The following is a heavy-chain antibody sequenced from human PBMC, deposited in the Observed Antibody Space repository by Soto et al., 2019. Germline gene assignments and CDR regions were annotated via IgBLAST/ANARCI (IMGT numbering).Heavy chain of an antibody. CDR2: ISGTGGKT. Sequence: EVQLLESGGGLVQPGGSLRLSCEASGFSFNNYAVSWVRQAPGKGLEWVSVISGTGGKTYYADSVKGRFTISRDDSKNTVYLQMSSLRTEDTAVYYCAKDRFSNDWRGGDFFDHWGQGTLVTVSS. CDR1: GFSFNNYA. CDR3: AKDRFSNDWRGGDFFDH. V-gene: IGHV3-23*01. D-gene: IGHD3-9*01. J-gene: IGHJ4*02.